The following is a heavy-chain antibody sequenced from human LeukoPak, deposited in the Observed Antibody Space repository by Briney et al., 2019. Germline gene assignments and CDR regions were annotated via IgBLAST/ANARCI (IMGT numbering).Heavy chain of an antibody. V-gene: IGHV1-18*01. CDR3: ARDGDYGDYLWELDY. CDR1: GYTFTNYG. CDR2: ISAYNGNT. J-gene: IGHJ4*02. Sequence: ASVKVSCKASGYTFTNYGISWVRQAPGQGLEWVGWISAYNGNTNYAQKFQGRVTMTTDTSTSTAYMELRSLRSDDTAVYYCARDGDYGDYLWELDYWGRGTLVTVSS. D-gene: IGHD4-17*01.